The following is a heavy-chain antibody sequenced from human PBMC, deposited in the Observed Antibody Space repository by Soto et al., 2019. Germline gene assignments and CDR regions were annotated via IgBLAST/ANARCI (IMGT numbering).Heavy chain of an antibody. CDR1: GFTFSSYG. J-gene: IGHJ4*02. D-gene: IGHD6-19*01. V-gene: IGHV3-33*01. Sequence: GGSLRLSCAASGFTFSSYGMHWVRQAPGKGLEWVAVIWYDGSNKYYADSVKGRFTISRANSKNTLYMQMNSLRAEDTAVYYCARETNAGYSSGWLSYWGQGTLVTVSS. CDR3: ARETNAGYSSGWLSY. CDR2: IWYDGSNK.